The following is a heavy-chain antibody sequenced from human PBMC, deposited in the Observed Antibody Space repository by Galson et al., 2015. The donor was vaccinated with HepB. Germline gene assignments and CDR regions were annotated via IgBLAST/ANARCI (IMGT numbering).Heavy chain of an antibody. CDR3: ARVGELLPAYYYYGMDV. Sequence: SLRLSCAASGFTFSSYSMHWVRQAQGKGLEWVAVIWYDGSNKYYADSVKGRFTISRDNSKNTLYLQMNSLRAEDTAVYYCARVGELLPAYYYYGMDVWGQGTTVTVSS. D-gene: IGHD1-26*01. CDR2: IWYDGSNK. J-gene: IGHJ6*02. CDR1: GFTFSSYS. V-gene: IGHV3-33*08.